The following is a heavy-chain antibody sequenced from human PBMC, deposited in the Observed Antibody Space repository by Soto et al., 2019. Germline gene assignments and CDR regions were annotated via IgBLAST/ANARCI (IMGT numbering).Heavy chain of an antibody. CDR2: ISGSGGST. J-gene: IGHJ4*02. CDR1: GFTFSSYA. D-gene: IGHD2-15*01. CDR3: ANLYCSAGSCNEGGY. Sequence: PGGSLRLSCAASGFTFSSYAMSWVRQAPGKGLEWVSAISGSGGSTYYADSVKGRFTISRDNSKNTLYLQMNSLRAEDTAAYYCANLYCSAGSCNEGGYWGQGTLVTVSS. V-gene: IGHV3-23*01.